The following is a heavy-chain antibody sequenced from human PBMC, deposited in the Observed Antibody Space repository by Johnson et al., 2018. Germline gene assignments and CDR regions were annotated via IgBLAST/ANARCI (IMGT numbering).Heavy chain of an antibody. V-gene: IGHV3-33*01. CDR2: IWYDGSNK. CDR3: ARGAGSGQEIEYYGMDV. J-gene: IGHJ6*02. Sequence: QVQLVQSGGGVVQPGRSLRLSCAAPGFTFSSYGMHWVRQAPGRGLEWGAVIWYDGSNKYSAASVKGRFTIARANSKNTLYLQMNSLRAEDTAGYYCARGAGSGQEIEYYGMDVWGQGTTVTVSS. CDR1: GFTFSSYG. D-gene: IGHD2/OR15-2a*01.